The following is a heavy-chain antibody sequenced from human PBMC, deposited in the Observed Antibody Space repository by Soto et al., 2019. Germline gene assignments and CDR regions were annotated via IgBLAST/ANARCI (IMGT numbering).Heavy chain of an antibody. CDR3: ARGNKDRDTAMVGYYYGMDV. CDR1: GGTFSTYS. CDR2: IIPNLGIA. Sequence: ASVRVSFQAAGGTFSTYSMSWVRQAPGQGLEWMGWIIPNLGIANYAQKFQGRVTMTTDTSTSTAYMELSRLRSDDTAVYYCARGNKDRDTAMVGYYYGMDVWGQGTTVTVSS. D-gene: IGHD5-18*01. J-gene: IGHJ6*02. V-gene: IGHV1-69*10.